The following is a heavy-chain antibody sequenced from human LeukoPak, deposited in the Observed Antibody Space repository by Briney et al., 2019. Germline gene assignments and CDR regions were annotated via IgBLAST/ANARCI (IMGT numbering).Heavy chain of an antibody. CDR3: ARDGDYDSSNYIPSYFDY. CDR2: IWYDGSYK. D-gene: IGHD3-22*01. J-gene: IGHJ4*02. V-gene: IGHV3-33*01. CDR1: GFIFSTYD. Sequence: GGSLRLSCGASGFIFSTYDMHWVRQAPGKGLQWVAVIWYDGSYKYYTDSVKGRFTISRDNSKNTLYLQMNSLRAEDTAVYYCARDGDYDSSNYIPSYFDYWGQGTLVTVSS.